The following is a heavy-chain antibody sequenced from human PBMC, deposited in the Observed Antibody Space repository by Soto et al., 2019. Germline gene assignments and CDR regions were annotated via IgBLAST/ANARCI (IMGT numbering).Heavy chain of an antibody. CDR2: IYYSGTT. J-gene: IGHJ4*02. D-gene: IGHD3-10*01. Sequence: SATLSLTCTVSGGSFSPNYLGWFRQTPGKGLEWIGSIYYSGTTNYNPSLKSRVTISVDTSKNQFSLKLNSLTAADTVVYYCARDGSERPATYWGQGILVTVSS. V-gene: IGHV4-59*01. CDR1: GGSFSPNY. CDR3: ARDGSERPATY.